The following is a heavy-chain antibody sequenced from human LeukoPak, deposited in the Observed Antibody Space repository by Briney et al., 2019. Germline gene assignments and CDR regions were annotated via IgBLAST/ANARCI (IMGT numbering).Heavy chain of an antibody. CDR3: ARDSSSWCYFDY. CDR1: GGSISSSSYC. CDR2: IYYSGST. V-gene: IGHV4-39*01. D-gene: IGHD6-13*01. J-gene: IGHJ4*02. Sequence: SETLSLTCTVSGGSISSSSYCWGWIRQPPGKGLEWIGSIYYSGSTYYNPSLKSRVTISVDTSKNQFSLKLSSVTAADTAVYYCARDSSSWCYFDYWGQGTLVTVSS.